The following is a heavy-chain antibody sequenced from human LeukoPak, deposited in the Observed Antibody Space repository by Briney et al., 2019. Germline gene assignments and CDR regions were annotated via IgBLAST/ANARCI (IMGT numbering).Heavy chain of an antibody. D-gene: IGHD1-1*01. CDR1: GGSFSGYY. J-gene: IGHJ5*02. V-gene: IGHV4-34*01. CDR3: ARGAQERYTGYNWFDP. CDR2: INHSGST. Sequence: SETLSLTCAVYGGSFSGYYWSWIRQPPGKGLEWIGEINHSGSTNYNPSLKSRVTISVDTSKNQFSPKLSSVTAADTAVYYCARGAQERYTGYNWFDPWGQGTLVTVSS.